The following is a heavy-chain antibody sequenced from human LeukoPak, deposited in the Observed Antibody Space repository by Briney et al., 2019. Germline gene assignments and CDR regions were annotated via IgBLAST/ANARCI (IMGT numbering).Heavy chain of an antibody. CDR3: AKGNEQQLVRREIFDY. D-gene: IGHD6-13*01. CDR1: GFTFSSYA. Sequence: PGGSLRLSCAASGFTFSSYAMSWVRQAPGKGLGWVSAISGSGGSTYYADSVKGRFTISRDNSKNTLYLQMNSLRAEDTAVYYCAKGNEQQLVRREIFDYWGQGTLVTVSS. J-gene: IGHJ4*02. CDR2: ISGSGGST. V-gene: IGHV3-23*01.